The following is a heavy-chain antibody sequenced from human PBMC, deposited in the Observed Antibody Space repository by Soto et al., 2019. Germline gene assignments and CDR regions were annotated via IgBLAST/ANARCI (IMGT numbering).Heavy chain of an antibody. Sequence: QLQLQESGPGLVKPSETLSLNCTVSGGSFSRGNYYWGWIRQTPGKGPEWIANIYYNGGTYYNPFLKSRVTISLDTSKNLLSLKLSSVTAAATAVYYCAGLYSGYEIWYFDLWGRGTLVTVSS. CDR1: GGSFSRGNYY. V-gene: IGHV4-39*01. J-gene: IGHJ2*01. CDR2: IYYNGGT. D-gene: IGHD5-12*01. CDR3: AGLYSGYEIWYFDL.